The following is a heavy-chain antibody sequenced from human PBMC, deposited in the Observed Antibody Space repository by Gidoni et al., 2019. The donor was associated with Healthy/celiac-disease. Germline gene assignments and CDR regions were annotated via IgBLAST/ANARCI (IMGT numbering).Heavy chain of an antibody. CDR2: ISSSGSTI. CDR3: AGTEYSGSQGLYYYYGMDV. V-gene: IGHV3-11*04. Sequence: QVQLVESGGGLVKPGGSLRLSCAASGFTFSDYYMSWIRQAPGKGLECVSYISSSGSTIYYADSVKGRFTISRDNAKNSLYLQMNSLRAEDTAVYYCAGTEYSGSQGLYYYYGMDVWGQGTTVTVSS. D-gene: IGHD1-26*01. CDR1: GFTFSDYY. J-gene: IGHJ6*02.